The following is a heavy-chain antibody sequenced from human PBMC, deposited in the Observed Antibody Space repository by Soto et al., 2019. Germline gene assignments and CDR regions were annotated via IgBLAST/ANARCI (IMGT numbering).Heavy chain of an antibody. CDR3: ARYYGAGSYFFDY. CDR2: IYSDDRT. J-gene: IGHJ4*02. D-gene: IGHD3-10*01. CDR1: ELSVSSNY. Sequence: PGGSLRLSCAASELSVSSNYMSWVRQAPGKGLEWVSVIYSDDRTYYADSVKGRFTISRGNSRTTLYLQMNSLRAADTAVYYCARYYGAGSYFFDYWGQGTQVTVSS. V-gene: IGHV3-53*01.